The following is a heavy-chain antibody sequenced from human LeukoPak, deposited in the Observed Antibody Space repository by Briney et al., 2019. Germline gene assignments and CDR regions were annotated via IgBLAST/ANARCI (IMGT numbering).Heavy chain of an antibody. J-gene: IGHJ4*02. D-gene: IGHD7-27*01. CDR2: IKEDASEE. CDR1: GFTSSRHW. Sequence: PGGSLRLSCAVSGFTSSRHWMSWVRQTPEKGLEWVANIKEDASEENYVDSVKGRFTISRDNAKNSLYLQMNNLRAEDTAVYYCARDRWGKYYFDYWGQGTLVTVSS. CDR3: ARDRWGKYYFDY. V-gene: IGHV3-7*03.